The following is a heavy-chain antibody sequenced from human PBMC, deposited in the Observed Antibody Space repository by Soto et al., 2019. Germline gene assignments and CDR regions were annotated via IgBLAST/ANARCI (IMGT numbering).Heavy chain of an antibody. CDR2: IYYSGST. CDR1: GGSISSGGYY. D-gene: IGHD2-8*01. J-gene: IGHJ6*03. Sequence: TSETLSLTCTVSGGSISSGGYYWSWIRQHPGKGLEWIGYIYYSGSTYYNPSLKSRVTISVDTSKNQFSLKLSSVTAADTAVYYCARGEDCTNGVCYKYYYYMDVWGKGTTVTV. CDR3: ARGEDCTNGVCYKYYYYMDV. V-gene: IGHV4-31*03.